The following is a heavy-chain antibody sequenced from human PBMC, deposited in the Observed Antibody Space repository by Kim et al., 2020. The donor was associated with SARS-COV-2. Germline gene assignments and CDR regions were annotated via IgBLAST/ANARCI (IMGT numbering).Heavy chain of an antibody. J-gene: IGHJ6*02. CDR2: ISSSSYI. CDR3: ARTLRIQLGMDV. D-gene: IGHD5-18*01. CDR1: GFTFSSYS. V-gene: IGHV3-21*01. Sequence: GGSLRLSCAASGFTFSSYSMNWVRQAPGKGLEWVSSISSSSYIYYADSVKGRFTISRDNAKNSLYLQMNSLRAEDTAVYYCARTLRIQLGMDVWGQGTTVTVSS.